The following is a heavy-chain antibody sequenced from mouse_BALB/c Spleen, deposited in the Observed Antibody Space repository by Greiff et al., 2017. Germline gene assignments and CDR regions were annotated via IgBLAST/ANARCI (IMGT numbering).Heavy chain of an antibody. Sequence: QVQLQQSAAELARPGASVKMSCKASGYTFTSYTMHWVKQRPGQGLEWIGYINPSSGYTEYNQKFKDKTTLTADKSSTTAYMQLSSLTSEDSAVYYCARGGNYVRYFDVWGAGTTVTVSS. CDR1: GYTFTSYT. CDR3: ARGGNYVRYFDV. D-gene: IGHD2-1*01. V-gene: IGHV1-4*02. CDR2: INPSSGYT. J-gene: IGHJ1*01.